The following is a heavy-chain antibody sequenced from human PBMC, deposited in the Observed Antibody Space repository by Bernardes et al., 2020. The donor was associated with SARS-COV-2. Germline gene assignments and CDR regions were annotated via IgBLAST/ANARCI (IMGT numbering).Heavy chain of an antibody. CDR2: ISRDGDNI. J-gene: IGHJ4*02. D-gene: IGHD6-19*01. CDR3: VKGSVAVAGVDY. V-gene: IGHV3-64D*06. Sequence: VGSLLLSCSASGFTFSSYAMHWVRQAPGKGLAYVSAISRDGDNIYYADSVKGRFIISRDNSKNMLYLQMSSLRLEDTAMYYCVKGSVAVAGVDYWGQGTLCTVS. CDR1: GFTFSSYA.